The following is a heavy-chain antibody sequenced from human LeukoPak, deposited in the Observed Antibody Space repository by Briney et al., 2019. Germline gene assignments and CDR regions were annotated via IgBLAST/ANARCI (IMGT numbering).Heavy chain of an antibody. CDR1: GGSISSGDYY. J-gene: IGHJ4*02. D-gene: IGHD3-10*01. CDR3: ARFYGSGSCFDY. CDR2: IYYSGST. V-gene: IGHV4-39*07. Sequence: SSETLSLTCTVSGGSISSGDYYWSWIRQPPGKGLEWIGSIYYSGSTYYNPSLKSRVTISVDTSKNQFSLKLSSVTAADTAVYYCARFYGSGSCFDYWGQGTLVTVSS.